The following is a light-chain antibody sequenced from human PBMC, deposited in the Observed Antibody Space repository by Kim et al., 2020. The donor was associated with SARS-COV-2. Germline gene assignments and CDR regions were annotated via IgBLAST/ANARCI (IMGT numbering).Light chain of an antibody. CDR3: QVWDSSSDLVV. CDR2: SAS. Sequence: SYELTQPPSVSVTPGRTASISCGGNNIETRSVHWYQQKPGQAPVLVIYSASDRPSGIPERVSGSNSGNTPTLTISRVDAGDEADYYCQVWDSSSDLVVFGGGTQLTVL. CDR1: NIETRS. V-gene: IGLV3-21*04. J-gene: IGLJ2*01.